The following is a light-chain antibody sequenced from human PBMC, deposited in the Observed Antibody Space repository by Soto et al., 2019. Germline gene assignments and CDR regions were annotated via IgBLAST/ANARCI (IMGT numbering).Light chain of an antibody. J-gene: IGLJ3*02. CDR1: SSDVGGYNY. CDR2: DDS. CDR3: SSFTTSSTRV. V-gene: IGLV2-14*03. Sequence: QSALTQPASVSGSPGQSITISCTGTSSDVGGYNYVSWYQQYPGKAPKLMIYDDSIRPSGVSNRFSGSKSGNTASLTISGHQAEDEADYYCSSFTTSSTRVFGGGTKLTVL.